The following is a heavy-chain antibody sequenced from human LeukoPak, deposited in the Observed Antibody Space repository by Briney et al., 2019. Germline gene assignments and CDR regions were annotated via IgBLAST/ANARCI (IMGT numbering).Heavy chain of an antibody. Sequence: PAGGSLRLSCAASGFTFSSYAMSWVRQAPGKGLEWVSAISGSGGSTYYADSVKGRFTISRDNSKNTLYLRMNSLRAEDTAVYYCAKGLDIVGRRAFDIWGQGTMVTVS. D-gene: IGHD2-2*03. CDR3: AKGLDIVGRRAFDI. V-gene: IGHV3-23*01. J-gene: IGHJ3*02. CDR2: ISGSGGST. CDR1: GFTFSSYA.